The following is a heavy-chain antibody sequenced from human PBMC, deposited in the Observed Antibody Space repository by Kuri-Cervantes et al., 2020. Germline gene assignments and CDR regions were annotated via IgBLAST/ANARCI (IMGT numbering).Heavy chain of an antibody. CDR1: GFTFSSYG. V-gene: IGHV3-30*03. CDR2: ISYDGSNK. D-gene: IGHD6-19*01. Sequence: GESLKISCAASGFTFSSYGMHWVRQAPGKGLEWVAVISYDGSNKDYADSVKGRFTISKDSSKNTLYLQMNSLRAEDTAVYYCARDRSSGWYGRAFDIWGQGTMVTVSS. CDR3: ARDRSSGWYGRAFDI. J-gene: IGHJ3*02.